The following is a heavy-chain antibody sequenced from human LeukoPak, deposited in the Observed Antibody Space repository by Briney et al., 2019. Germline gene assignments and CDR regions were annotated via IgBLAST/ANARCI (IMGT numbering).Heavy chain of an antibody. V-gene: IGHV3-66*01. J-gene: IGHJ4*02. CDR1: GFTVSSNY. CDR3: ARGSTTVNRGAIKSPPDD. D-gene: IGHD4-11*01. CDR2: IYSGGST. Sequence: QTGGSLRLSCAASGFTVSSNYMSWVRQAPGKGLEWVSVIYSGGSTYYADSVKGRFTISRDNSKNTLFLQMNNLRAEDTAVYYCARGSTTVNRGAIKSPPDDWGQGTLVTVSS.